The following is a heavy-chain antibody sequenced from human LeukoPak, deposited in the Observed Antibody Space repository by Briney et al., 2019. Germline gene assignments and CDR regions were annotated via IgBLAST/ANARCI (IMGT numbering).Heavy chain of an antibody. CDR3: ARASSGRYFAFIDY. CDR2: ISGSGGST. D-gene: IGHD1-26*01. Sequence: GGSLRLSCAASGFTFSSYGMSWVRQAPGKGLEWVSAISGSGGSTYYADSVKGRFTISRDNSKNTLYLQMNSLRAEDTAVYYCARASSGRYFAFIDYWGQGILVTVSS. CDR1: GFTFSSYG. V-gene: IGHV3-23*01. J-gene: IGHJ4*02.